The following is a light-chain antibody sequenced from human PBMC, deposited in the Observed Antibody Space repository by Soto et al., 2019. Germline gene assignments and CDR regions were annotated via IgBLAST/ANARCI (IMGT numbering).Light chain of an antibody. CDR1: QSVSSN. J-gene: IGKJ1*01. Sequence: EMVMTQSPASLSVSPGGRATLSCRASQSVSSNLAWYQQKPGQAPRLLIFGASTRATGVPARFSGSGSRTEFTLTISSLQSEDFAVYYCQQYITWPRTFGQGTKVDIK. V-gene: IGKV3-15*01. CDR2: GAS. CDR3: QQYITWPRT.